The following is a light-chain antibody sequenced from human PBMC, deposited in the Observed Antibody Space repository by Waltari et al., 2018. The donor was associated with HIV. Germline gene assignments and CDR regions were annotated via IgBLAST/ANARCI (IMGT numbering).Light chain of an antibody. Sequence: QSALTPPRPVSGSPGQSVTIPCTGTRSDVGGSNHVSWYQHHPGKAPKFMIYDVTKRPSGVPDRFSGSKSGNTASLTISGLQAEDEADYYCCSYAGRYTYVFGTGTKVTVL. CDR1: RSDVGGSNH. V-gene: IGLV2-11*01. CDR2: DVT. J-gene: IGLJ1*01. CDR3: CSYAGRYTYV.